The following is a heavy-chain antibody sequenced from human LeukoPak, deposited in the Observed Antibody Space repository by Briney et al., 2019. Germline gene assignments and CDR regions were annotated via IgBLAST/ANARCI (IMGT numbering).Heavy chain of an antibody. CDR1: GFTFSSYA. J-gene: IGHJ3*02. Sequence: PGGSLRLSCAASGFTFSSYAMHWVRQAPGKGLEWVAVISYDGSNKYYADSVKGRFTISRDNSKNTLYLQMNSLRDEDTAVYYCARDAFDIWGQGTMVTVSS. CDR2: ISYDGSNK. CDR3: ARDAFDI. V-gene: IGHV3-30-3*01.